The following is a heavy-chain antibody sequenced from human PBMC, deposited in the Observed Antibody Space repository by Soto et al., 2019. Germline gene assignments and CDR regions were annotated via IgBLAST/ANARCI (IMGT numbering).Heavy chain of an antibody. J-gene: IGHJ4*02. D-gene: IGHD3-9*01. Sequence: SETLSLTCTVSGGSISSGGYYWSWIRQHPGKGLEWIGYIYYSGSTYYNPSLKSRVTISVDTSKNQFSLKLSSVTAADTAVYYCARGNGYDILTGPPPYYFDYWGQGTLVTVSS. CDR1: GGSISSGGYY. V-gene: IGHV4-31*03. CDR3: ARGNGYDILTGPPPYYFDY. CDR2: IYYSGST.